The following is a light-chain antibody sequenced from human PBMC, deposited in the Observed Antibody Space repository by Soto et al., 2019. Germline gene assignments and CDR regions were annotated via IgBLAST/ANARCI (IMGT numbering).Light chain of an antibody. CDR2: DNN. J-gene: IGLJ3*02. CDR1: ISNIGKNY. V-gene: IGLV1-51*01. Sequence: QSVLTQPPSVSAAPGQKVTISCSGSISNIGKNYVSWYQQLPGTAPKVLIYDNNKRPSGIPDRFSGSKSDTSATLGITGLQTGDEADYYCGTWDSSLSAPNWVFGGGTKVTVL. CDR3: GTWDSSLSAPNWV.